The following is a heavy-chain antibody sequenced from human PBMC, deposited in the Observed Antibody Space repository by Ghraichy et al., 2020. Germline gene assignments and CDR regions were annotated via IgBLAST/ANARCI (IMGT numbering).Heavy chain of an antibody. Sequence: GGSLRLSCAASGFTVSSNYMSWVRQAPGKGLEWVSVIYSGGSTYYADSVKGRFTISRDNSKNTLYLQMNSLRAEDTAVYYCATHHYGDYVSHYYYYMDVWGKGTTVTVSS. CDR1: GFTVSSNY. J-gene: IGHJ6*03. D-gene: IGHD4-17*01. CDR3: ATHHYGDYVSHYYYYMDV. CDR2: IYSGGST. V-gene: IGHV3-53*01.